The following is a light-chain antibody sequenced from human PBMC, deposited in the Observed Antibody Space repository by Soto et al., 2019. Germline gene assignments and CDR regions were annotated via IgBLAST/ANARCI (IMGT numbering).Light chain of an antibody. Sequence: EIVLTQSPGTLSLSPGERATLSCRASQSVSSSCLAWYQQKPGQAPRLLIYDASSRATGIPDRFSGSGSGTGFTLTISRLEPEDFAVYYCQQYGSSPRTFGQGTKLEIK. V-gene: IGKV3-20*01. CDR1: QSVSSSC. J-gene: IGKJ2*01. CDR2: DAS. CDR3: QQYGSSPRT.